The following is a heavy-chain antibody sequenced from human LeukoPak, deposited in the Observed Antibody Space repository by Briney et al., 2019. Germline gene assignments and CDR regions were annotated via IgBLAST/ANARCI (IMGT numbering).Heavy chain of an antibody. Sequence: SETLSLTCTVSGYSITSGYYWGWIRQPPGKWPEWIGSIYHSGSTYYNPSLNSRVTISVDTSKNQFSLKMSSVTAADTAMYYCARDYNRDDFYGDYRYFHRWGQGTLVTVSS. CDR2: IYHSGST. CDR3: ARDYNRDDFYGDYRYFHR. J-gene: IGHJ1*01. CDR1: GYSITSGYY. D-gene: IGHD4-17*01. V-gene: IGHV4-38-2*02.